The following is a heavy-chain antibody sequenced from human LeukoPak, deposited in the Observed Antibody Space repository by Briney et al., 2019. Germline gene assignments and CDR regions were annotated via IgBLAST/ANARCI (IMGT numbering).Heavy chain of an antibody. CDR2: IIPDFGTT. CDR3: ARDRGDYFDY. Sequence: ASVRVSSKASVGTFSSFTISWMRQAPGQGLEWMGGIIPDFGTTYNGQKFQGRLTVTADESTDTAYMNLRGLTSEDTAVYYCARDRGDYFDYWGQGTPVTVSS. J-gene: IGHJ4*02. V-gene: IGHV1-69*13. CDR1: VGTFSSFT. D-gene: IGHD3-10*01.